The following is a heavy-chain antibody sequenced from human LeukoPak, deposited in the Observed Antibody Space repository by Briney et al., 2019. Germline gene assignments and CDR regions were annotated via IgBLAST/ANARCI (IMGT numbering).Heavy chain of an antibody. D-gene: IGHD2-2*02. J-gene: IGHJ6*03. Sequence: SETLSLTCTVSGGSISSYYWSWIRQPAGKGLEWIGRIYTSGSTNYNPSLKSRVTMSVDTSKNQFSLKLSSVTAADTAVYYCARDWPLYCSRTSCYIRYYYYYMDVWGKGTTVTVSS. CDR2: IYTSGST. V-gene: IGHV4-4*07. CDR3: ARDWPLYCSRTSCYIRYYYYYMDV. CDR1: GGSISSYY.